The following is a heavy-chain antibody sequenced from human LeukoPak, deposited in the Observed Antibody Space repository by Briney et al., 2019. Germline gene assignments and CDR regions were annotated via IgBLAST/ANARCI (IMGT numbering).Heavy chain of an antibody. Sequence: GASVKVSCKASGYTFTAYAMIWVRQAPGQGLGWMGWINTNTGNPTYAQGLTGRFVFSLDTSVSTAYLQISSLKAEDTAVYYCAREVRAFDYWGQGTLVTVSS. V-gene: IGHV7-4-1*02. J-gene: IGHJ4*02. D-gene: IGHD4-11*01. CDR3: AREVRAFDY. CDR2: INTNTGNP. CDR1: GYTFTAYA.